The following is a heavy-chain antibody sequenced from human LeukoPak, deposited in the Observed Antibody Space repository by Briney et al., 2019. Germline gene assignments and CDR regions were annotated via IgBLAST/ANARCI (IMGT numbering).Heavy chain of an antibody. D-gene: IGHD6-19*01. J-gene: IGHJ5*02. CDR2: IFYSGST. CDR1: SGSISTSNYY. V-gene: IGHV4-61*05. CDR3: ARASSGWYNWFDP. Sequence: SETLSLTCTVSSGSISTSNYYWGWVRQPPGKALEWIGNIFYSGSTNYNPSLKSRVTISVDTSKNQFSLKLSSVTAADTAVYYCARASSGWYNWFDPWGQGTLVTVSS.